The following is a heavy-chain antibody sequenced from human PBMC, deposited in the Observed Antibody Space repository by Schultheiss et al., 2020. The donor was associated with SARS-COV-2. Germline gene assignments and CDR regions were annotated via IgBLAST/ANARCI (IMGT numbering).Heavy chain of an antibody. CDR3: ARVGGYSYPDHFDY. V-gene: IGHV4-61*01. Sequence: SETLSLTCTVSGGSVSSGSYYWSWIRQPPVKGLEWIGYIYYSGSTNYNPSLKSRVTISVDTSKNQFSLKLSSVTAADTAVYYCARVGGYSYPDHFDYWGQGTLVTVSS. J-gene: IGHJ4*02. D-gene: IGHD5-18*01. CDR2: IYYSGST. CDR1: GGSVSSGSYY.